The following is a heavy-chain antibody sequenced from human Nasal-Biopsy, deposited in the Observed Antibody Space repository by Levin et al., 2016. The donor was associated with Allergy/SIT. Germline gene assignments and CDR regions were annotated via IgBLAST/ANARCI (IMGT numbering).Heavy chain of an antibody. CDR2: IYYSGST. V-gene: IGHV4-59*01. CDR1: GDSLSSNF. Sequence: SETLSLTCTVSGDSLSSNFWSWIRQPPGKGLEWIGYIYYSGSTNYNPSLKSRVTISVDTSKNQFSLRLKSVTAADTAVYYCARDGSGGFDPWGRGILVTVSS. D-gene: IGHD2-15*01. J-gene: IGHJ5*02. CDR3: ARDGSGGFDP.